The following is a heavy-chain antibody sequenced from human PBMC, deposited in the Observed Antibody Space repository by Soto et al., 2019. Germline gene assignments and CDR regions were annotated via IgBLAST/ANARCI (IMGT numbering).Heavy chain of an antibody. CDR2: IYYSGST. CDR3: ARARGDTGLDY. D-gene: IGHD3-10*01. V-gene: IGHV4-59*01. CDR1: GGAISSYY. J-gene: IGHJ4*02. Sequence: PSETLSLTCTVSGGAISSYYWSWIRHPPGKGLEWIGYIYYSGSTNYNPSLKSRVTISVDTSKNQFSLKLSSVTAADTAVYYCARARGDTGLDYWGQGTLVTVSS.